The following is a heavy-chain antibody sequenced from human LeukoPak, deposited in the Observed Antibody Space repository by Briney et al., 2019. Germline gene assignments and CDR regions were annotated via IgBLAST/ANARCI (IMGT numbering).Heavy chain of an antibody. CDR2: INWNGGRT. CDR1: GFTSADYG. Sequence: RGTLRLSCAASGFTSADYGMSWVRPGPRKGLEWVSGINWNGGRTGYADSVKGRFTISRDNAKNPLYLQMNSLRAEDTALYYCARARKSSGYSSSWYVAGWGQGTLVTVSS. D-gene: IGHD6-13*01. V-gene: IGHV3-20*04. CDR3: ARARKSSGYSSSWYVAG. J-gene: IGHJ4*02.